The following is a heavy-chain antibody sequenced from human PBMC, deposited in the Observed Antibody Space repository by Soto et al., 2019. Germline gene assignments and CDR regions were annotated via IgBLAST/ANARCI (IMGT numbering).Heavy chain of an antibody. CDR1: GGSISSSSYY. V-gene: IGHV4-39*01. Sequence: QLQLQESGPGLVKPSETLSLTCTVSGGSISSSSYYWGWIRQPPGQGLEWIGSIYYSGSTYYNPSLKSRVTISVDTSKNQFALKLSSVTAADTAVYYCARREVGYFQHWGQGTLVTVSS. D-gene: IGHD1-26*01. CDR3: ARREVGYFQH. CDR2: IYYSGST. J-gene: IGHJ1*01.